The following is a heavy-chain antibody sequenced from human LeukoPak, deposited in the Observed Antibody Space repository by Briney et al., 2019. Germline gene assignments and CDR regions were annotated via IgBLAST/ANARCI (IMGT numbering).Heavy chain of an antibody. Sequence: SETLSLTCAVSGGSITNNHYWTWVRQPPGRGLEWIADIFHSGIANYNPSLKSRVTISMDKSKNQFSLTLSSVTAADTAVYYCAGGGEAWELLGYWGQGTLVTVSP. CDR3: AGGGEAWELLGY. D-gene: IGHD3-10*02. J-gene: IGHJ4*02. V-gene: IGHV4-4*02. CDR1: GGSITNNHY. CDR2: IFHSGIA.